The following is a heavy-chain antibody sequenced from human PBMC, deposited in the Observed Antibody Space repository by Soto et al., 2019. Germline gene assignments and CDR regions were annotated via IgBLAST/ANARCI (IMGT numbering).Heavy chain of an antibody. Sequence: SVKVSCKASGGTFSSYAISWVRQAPGQGLEWMGGSIPIFGTANYAQKLQGRVTITADESTSTAYMELSSLRPEDTAVYYCASILGYCSSTSCPYGMDVWGQGTTVTVSS. CDR1: GGTFSSYA. CDR3: ASILGYCSSTSCPYGMDV. CDR2: SIPIFGTA. J-gene: IGHJ6*02. D-gene: IGHD2-2*01. V-gene: IGHV1-69*13.